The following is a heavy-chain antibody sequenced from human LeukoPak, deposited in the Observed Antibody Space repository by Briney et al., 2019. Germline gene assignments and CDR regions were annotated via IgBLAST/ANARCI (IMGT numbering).Heavy chain of an antibody. V-gene: IGHV4-61*02. CDR3: ARKEESVAGHFDP. CDR1: GGSISSGSYY. J-gene: IGHJ5*02. Sequence: PSQTLSLTCTVSGGSISSGSYYWSWIRQPAGKGLEWIGRIYTSGSTNYNPSLKSRVTISVDTSKNQFSLKLTSVTAADTAVYYCARKEESVAGHFDPWGQGTLVTVSS. CDR2: IYTSGST. D-gene: IGHD6-19*01.